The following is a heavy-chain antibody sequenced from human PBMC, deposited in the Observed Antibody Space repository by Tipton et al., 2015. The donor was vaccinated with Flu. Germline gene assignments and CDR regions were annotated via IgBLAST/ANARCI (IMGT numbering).Heavy chain of an antibody. CDR2: IYTNTNA. Sequence: TLSLTCTVSGGSISRGSYYYNWIRQPAGEGLEWIGRIYTNTNANYKASLKSRVTISIDKSKNQFSLRVFSVTAADTAVYYCARRDYSNYVSDPKSWFDPWGQGILVTVSS. V-gene: IGHV4-61*02. CDR3: ARRDYSNYVSDPKSWFDP. J-gene: IGHJ5*02. CDR1: GGSISRGSYY. D-gene: IGHD4-11*01.